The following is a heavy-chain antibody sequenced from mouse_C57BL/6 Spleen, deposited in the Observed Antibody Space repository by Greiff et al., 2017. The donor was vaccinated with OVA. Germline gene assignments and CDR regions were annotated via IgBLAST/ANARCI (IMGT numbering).Heavy chain of an antibody. J-gene: IGHJ4*01. CDR2: IDPSDSET. CDR3: ARLRRYAMDY. V-gene: IGHV1-52*01. D-gene: IGHD2-12*01. Sequence: QVQLQQPGAELVRPGSSVKLSCKASGYTFTSYWMHWVKQRPIQGLEWIGNIDPSDSETHYNQKFKDKATLTVDKSSSTAYRQLSGLTSEDSSVYCCARLRRYAMDYWGQGTSVTVSS. CDR1: GYTFTSYW.